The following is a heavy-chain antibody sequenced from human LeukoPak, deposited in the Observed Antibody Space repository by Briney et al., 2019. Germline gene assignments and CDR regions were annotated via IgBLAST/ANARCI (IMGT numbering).Heavy chain of an antibody. D-gene: IGHD2-15*01. J-gene: IGHJ6*03. CDR2: INHSGST. Sequence: SETLSLTCAVYGGSFSGYYWSWIRQPPGKGLEGIGEINHSGSTNYNPSLKSRVTISVDTARNQFSLTLSSVTAADPAVYYCARSRLGYCSGGSCYRRFLGYYMDVWGKGTTVTVSS. CDR1: GGSFSGYY. CDR3: ARSRLGYCSGGSCYRRFLGYYMDV. V-gene: IGHV4-34*01.